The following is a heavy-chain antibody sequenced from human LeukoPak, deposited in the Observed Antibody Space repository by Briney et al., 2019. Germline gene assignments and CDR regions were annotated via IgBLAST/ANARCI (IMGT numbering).Heavy chain of an antibody. Sequence: ASVKVSCKASGYTFTGYYMHWVRQAPGQGLEWMGWINPNSGGTNYAQKFQGRVTMTRDTSISTAYMELSRLRSDDTTVYYCARVSTHYYDTDYWGQGTLVTVSS. V-gene: IGHV1-2*02. CDR2: INPNSGGT. CDR1: GYTFTGYY. D-gene: IGHD3-22*01. CDR3: ARVSTHYYDTDY. J-gene: IGHJ4*02.